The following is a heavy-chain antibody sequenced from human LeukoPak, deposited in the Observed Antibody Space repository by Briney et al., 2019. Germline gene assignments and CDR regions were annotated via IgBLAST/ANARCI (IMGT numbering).Heavy chain of an antibody. CDR2: IYPGDSDT. CDR3: ARMGWDCSSTSCYLGWFDP. Sequence: GESLKISCKGSGYSFTSYWIAWVRQMPGKGLEWMGIIYPGDSDTRYSPSFQGQVTISADKSISTAYLQRSSLKASDTAIYYCARMGWDCSSTSCYLGWFDPWGQGTPVTVSS. CDR1: GYSFTSYW. V-gene: IGHV5-51*01. J-gene: IGHJ5*02. D-gene: IGHD2-2*01.